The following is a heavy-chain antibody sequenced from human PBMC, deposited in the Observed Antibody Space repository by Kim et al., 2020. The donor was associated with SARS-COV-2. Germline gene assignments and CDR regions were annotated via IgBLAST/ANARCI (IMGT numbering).Heavy chain of an antibody. CDR2: GNT. J-gene: IGHJ1*01. CDR3: AAAWYDLQH. Sequence: GNTNYAQKFQERVTITRDMSTSTAYMELSSLRSEDTAVYYCAAAWYDLQHWGQGTLVTVSS. V-gene: IGHV1-58*01. D-gene: IGHD1-20*01.